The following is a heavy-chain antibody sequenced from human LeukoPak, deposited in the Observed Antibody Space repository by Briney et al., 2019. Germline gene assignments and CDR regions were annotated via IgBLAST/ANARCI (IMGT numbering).Heavy chain of an antibody. CDR1: GFTFSSYG. V-gene: IGHV3-30*02. J-gene: IGHJ4*02. CDR3: AKVGSLGGDYFDY. Sequence: GGSLRLSCAASGFTFSSYGMHWVRQAPGKGLEWVAFLRYDGSNKYHADSVKGRFTISRDNSMNTLYLQMNSLRAEDTAVYYCAKVGSLGGDYFDYWGQGTLVTVSS. CDR2: LRYDGSNK. D-gene: IGHD2-21*01.